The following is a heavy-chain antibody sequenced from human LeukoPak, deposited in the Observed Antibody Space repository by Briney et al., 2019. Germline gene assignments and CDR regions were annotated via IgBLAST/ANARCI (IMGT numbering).Heavy chain of an antibody. J-gene: IGHJ4*02. CDR3: ARRSIAAAGTDRYYFDY. V-gene: IGHV1-2*02. D-gene: IGHD6-13*01. CDR2: INPNSGGT. CDR1: GYTFTCYY. Sequence: ASVKVSCKASGYTFTCYYMHWVRQAPGQGLEWMGWINPNSGGTNYAQKFQGRVTMTRDTSNSTAYMELSRLRSDDTAVYYCARRSIAAAGTDRYYFDYWGQGTLVTVSS.